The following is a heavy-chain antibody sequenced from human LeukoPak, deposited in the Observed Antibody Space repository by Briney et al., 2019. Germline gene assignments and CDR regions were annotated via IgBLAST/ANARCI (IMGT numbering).Heavy chain of an antibody. CDR2: ISSSGSTI. V-gene: IGHV3-11*04. J-gene: IGHJ4*02. Sequence: GGSLRLSCAASGFTFSDYYMSWIRQAPGKGLEWVSYISSSGSTIYYADSAKGRFTISRDNAKNSLYLQMNSLRAEDTAVYYCARDRGVDDYGAVDDYWGQGTLVTVSS. CDR1: GFTFSDYY. D-gene: IGHD4-17*01. CDR3: ARDRGVDDYGAVDDY.